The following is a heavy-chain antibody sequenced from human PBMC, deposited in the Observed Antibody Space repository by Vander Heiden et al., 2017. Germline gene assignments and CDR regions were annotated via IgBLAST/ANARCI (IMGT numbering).Heavy chain of an antibody. CDR3: ARQYSWNSFDY. J-gene: IGHJ4*02. CDR1: GDSVSTNSAA. D-gene: IGHD1-26*01. Sequence: QVQLQQSGPGLVKPSQTLPLTCSISGDSVSTNSAAWIWMRQSPSRGLEWLARTYYRSKWYNAYAVSVRSRVTISPDTSKNQFSLQLNYVTPEDTAVYYCARQYSWNSFDYWGQGTLVTVSS. CDR2: TYYRSKWYN. V-gene: IGHV6-1*01.